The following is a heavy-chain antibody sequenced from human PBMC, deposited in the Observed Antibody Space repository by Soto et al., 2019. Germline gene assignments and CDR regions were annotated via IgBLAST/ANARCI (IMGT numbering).Heavy chain of an antibody. CDR1: GFTFSTYG. CDR2: ISYDGTNK. CDR3: AKDLQSYSDDDYDGNGMNV. D-gene: IGHD5-12*01. J-gene: IGHJ6*02. Sequence: QVQLVESGGGEVQPGRSLTISCAASGFTFSTYGMHWVRQTPGKGLEWVAVISYDGTNKFYSDSLKGRFTISRDNFKNTHTVQMNIVISDDTADYACAKDLQSYSDDDYDGNGMNVWS. V-gene: IGHV3-30*18.